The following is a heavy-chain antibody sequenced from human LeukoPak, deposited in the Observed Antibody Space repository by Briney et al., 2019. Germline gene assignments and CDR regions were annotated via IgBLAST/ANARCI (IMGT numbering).Heavy chain of an antibody. CDR3: ARVRKWNSWSGYPQEYYYYGMDV. CDR2: ISSSSSTI. Sequence: GGSLRLSCAASGFTFSSYSMNWVRQAPGKGLELVSYISSSSSTIYYADSVKGRFTISRDNAKNSLYLQMNSLRDEDTAVYYCARVRKWNSWSGYPQEYYYYGMDVWGQGTTVTVSS. V-gene: IGHV3-48*02. D-gene: IGHD3-3*01. J-gene: IGHJ6*02. CDR1: GFTFSSYS.